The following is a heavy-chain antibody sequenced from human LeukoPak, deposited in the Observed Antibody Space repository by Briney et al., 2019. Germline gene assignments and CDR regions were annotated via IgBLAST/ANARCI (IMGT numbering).Heavy chain of an antibody. J-gene: IGHJ4*02. D-gene: IGHD1-26*01. V-gene: IGHV3-49*04. Sequence: PGGSLRLSCAASGFTVSSNYMSWVRQAPGKGLEWVGFITSKAYGATTDYAASVKGRFTISRDDSKSIAYLQMNSPKSEDTAVYYCSRHIVGARTFFDYWGQGALVTVSS. CDR1: GFTVSSNY. CDR3: SRHIVGARTFFDY. CDR2: ITSKAYGATT.